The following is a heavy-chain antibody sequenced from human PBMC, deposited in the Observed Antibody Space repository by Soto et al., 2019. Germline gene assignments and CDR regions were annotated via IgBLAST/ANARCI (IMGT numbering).Heavy chain of an antibody. CDR2: IWYDVSNK. CDR1: GFTFSSYG. Sequence: GGSLRLSCAASGFTFSSYGMHWVRQAPGKGLEWVAVIWYDVSNKYYADSVKGRFTISRDNSKNTLYLQMNSLRAEDTAVYYCARSGYCSSTSCSFDYWGQGTLVTVSS. J-gene: IGHJ4*02. D-gene: IGHD2-2*01. CDR3: ARSGYCSSTSCSFDY. V-gene: IGHV3-33*01.